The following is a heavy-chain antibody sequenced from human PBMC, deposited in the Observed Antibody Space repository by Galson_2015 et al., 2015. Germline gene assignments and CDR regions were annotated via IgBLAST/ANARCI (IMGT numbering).Heavy chain of an antibody. Sequence: SLRLSCAASGFTFSSYGMHWVRQAPGKGLEWVAVISYDGSNKYYADSVKGRFTISRDNSKNTLYLQMNSLRAEDTAVYYCAKALRKYQLLSFCFDYWGQGTLVTVSS. CDR1: GFTFSSYG. CDR2: ISYDGSNK. D-gene: IGHD2-2*01. V-gene: IGHV3-30*18. CDR3: AKALRKYQLLSFCFDY. J-gene: IGHJ4*02.